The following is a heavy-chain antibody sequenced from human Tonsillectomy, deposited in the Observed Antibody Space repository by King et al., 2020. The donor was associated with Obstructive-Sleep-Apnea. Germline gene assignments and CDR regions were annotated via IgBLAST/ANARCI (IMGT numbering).Heavy chain of an antibody. J-gene: IGHJ4*02. V-gene: IGHV3-23*04. CDR1: GFTFSSYA. Sequence: QLVESGGGLVQPGGSLRLSCAASGFTFSSYAMSWVRQAPGKGLEWVSGLGGSGGSNYYAASVKGRFTISRDNSKSTLYLQMKSLRAEDTAVYYCAKDLDSSGYWGQGTLVTVSS. CDR3: AKDLDSSGY. D-gene: IGHD3-22*01. CDR2: LGGSGGSN.